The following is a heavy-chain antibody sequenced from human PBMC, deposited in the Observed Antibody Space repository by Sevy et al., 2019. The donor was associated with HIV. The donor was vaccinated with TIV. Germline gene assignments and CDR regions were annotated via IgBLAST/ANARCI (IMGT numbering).Heavy chain of an antibody. CDR3: AELSSSAIDM. D-gene: IGHD1-7*01. Sequence: GSLRLSCAASGFTFSSYTMNWVRQAPGKGLEWVSSITSSSYIYYADSVKGRFTISRDNAKNSLYLQMNSLRAEDTAVYYCAELSSSAIDMWGQGTMVTVSS. V-gene: IGHV3-21*01. CDR2: ITSSSYI. CDR1: GFTFSSYT. J-gene: IGHJ3*02.